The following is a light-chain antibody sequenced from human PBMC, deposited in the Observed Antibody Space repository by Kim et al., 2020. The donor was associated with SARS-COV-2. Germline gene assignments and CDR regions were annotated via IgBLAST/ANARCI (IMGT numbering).Light chain of an antibody. Sequence: SPEPTAGIPGCGEDLGNKCASWYRQRPGLSPALVIYEDIKRPSGIPERFSASNSGNTATLTISGTQALDEADYYCQAWVSNTVVFGGGTQLTVL. CDR3: QAWVSNTVV. J-gene: IGLJ2*01. CDR2: EDI. V-gene: IGLV3-1*01. CDR1: DLGNKC.